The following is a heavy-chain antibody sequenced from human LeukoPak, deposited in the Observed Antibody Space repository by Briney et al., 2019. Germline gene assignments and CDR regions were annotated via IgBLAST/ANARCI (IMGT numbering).Heavy chain of an antibody. Sequence: GESLKISCKGSGYSFTSYWIGWVRQMPGKGLEWMGSIYPGDSDTRYSPSFQGQVTISADESISTAYLQWSSLKASDTAMYYCARLVGYYGSGSAFNWFDAWGEGTLVTVSS. J-gene: IGHJ5*02. CDR3: ARLVGYYGSGSAFNWFDA. V-gene: IGHV5-51*01. CDR1: GYSFTSYW. CDR2: IYPGDSDT. D-gene: IGHD3-10*01.